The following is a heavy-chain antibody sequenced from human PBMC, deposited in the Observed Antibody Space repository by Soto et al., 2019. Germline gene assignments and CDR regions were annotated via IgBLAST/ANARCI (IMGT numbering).Heavy chain of an antibody. Sequence: ASVKVSCKASGYTFTSYGISWVRQAPGQGLEWVGWISAYNGNTNYAQKLQGRVTMTTDTSTSTAYMELRSLRSDDTAVYYCARDVIAGSATTTFDYWGQGTLVTVSS. CDR1: GYTFTSYG. V-gene: IGHV1-18*01. D-gene: IGHD3-16*02. J-gene: IGHJ4*02. CDR2: ISAYNGNT. CDR3: ARDVIAGSATTTFDY.